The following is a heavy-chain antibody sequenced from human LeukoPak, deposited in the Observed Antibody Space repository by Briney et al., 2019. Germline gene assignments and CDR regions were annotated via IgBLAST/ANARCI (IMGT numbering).Heavy chain of an antibody. D-gene: IGHD3-3*01. V-gene: IGHV1-18*01. CDR1: GYTFTSYG. CDR2: ISAYNGNT. J-gene: IGHJ4*02. Sequence: ASVKVSCKASGYTFTSYGISWVRQAPGQGLEWMGWISAYNGNTNYAQKLQGRVTMTTDTSTSTAYMELRSLRSDGTAVYYCARDTYEHPYFDYWGQGTLVTVSS. CDR3: ARDTYEHPYFDY.